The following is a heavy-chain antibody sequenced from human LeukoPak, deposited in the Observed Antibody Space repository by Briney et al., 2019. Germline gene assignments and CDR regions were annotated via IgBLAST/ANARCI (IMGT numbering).Heavy chain of an antibody. D-gene: IGHD3-22*01. CDR3: ARGGYYDSSGNFDY. Sequence: LVKVSCKASGGTFSSYAISWVRQAPGQGLEWMGGIIPIFGTANYAQKFQGRVTITTDESTSTAYMELSSLRSEDTAVYYCARGGYYDSSGNFDYWGQGTLVTVSS. CDR1: GGTFSSYA. J-gene: IGHJ4*02. V-gene: IGHV1-69*05. CDR2: IIPIFGTA.